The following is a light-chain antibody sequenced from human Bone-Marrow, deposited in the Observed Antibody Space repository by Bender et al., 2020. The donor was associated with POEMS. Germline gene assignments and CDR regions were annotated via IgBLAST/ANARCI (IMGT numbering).Light chain of an antibody. V-gene: IGLV2-14*03. CDR1: SSDVGHYNH. CDR2: DVS. J-gene: IGLJ2*01. Sequence: QSALTQPAAVSGSPGQSITISCTGTSSDVGHYNHVSWYQQHPGKAPKLMIFDVSNRPSGVSNRFSGSKSGNTASLIISGLQADDEADYYCCSHTSTHTVFFGGGTKLTVL. CDR3: CSHTSTHTVF.